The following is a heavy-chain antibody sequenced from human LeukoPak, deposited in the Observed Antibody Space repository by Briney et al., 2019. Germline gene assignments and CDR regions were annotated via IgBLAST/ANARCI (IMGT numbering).Heavy chain of an antibody. CDR3: ARVVGGGADVLSSDY. CDR1: GYTFTSYG. V-gene: IGHV1-2*02. CDR2: INPNSGGT. D-gene: IGHD3-10*02. J-gene: IGHJ4*02. Sequence: ASVKVSCKASGYTFTSYGISWVRQAPGQGLEWMGWINPNSGGTNYAQKFQGRVTMTRDTSISTAYMELSRLRSDDTAVYYCARVVGGGADVLSSDYWGQGTLVTVSS.